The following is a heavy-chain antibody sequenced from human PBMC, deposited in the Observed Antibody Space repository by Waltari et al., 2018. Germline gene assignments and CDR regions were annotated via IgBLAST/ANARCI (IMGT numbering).Heavy chain of an antibody. CDR1: GDSISDYY. J-gene: IGHJ2*01. V-gene: IGHV4-4*07. Sequence: QVQLQESGPGLVKPSETLSLTCTVSGDSISDYYWSWIRQPAGKGLAWIGRIYTSGSTNYNPSLKSRVTMSVDTSKNQFSLKLSSETAADTAMYYCARIASDPRGDWYFDLWGRGTLVTVSS. CDR2: IYTSGST. CDR3: ARIASDPRGDWYFDL. D-gene: IGHD6-25*01.